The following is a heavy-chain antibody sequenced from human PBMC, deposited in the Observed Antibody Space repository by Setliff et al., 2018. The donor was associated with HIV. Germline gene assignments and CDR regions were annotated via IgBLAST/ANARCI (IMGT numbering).Heavy chain of an antibody. D-gene: IGHD3-10*01. CDR2: INAGNGNT. J-gene: IGHJ6*03. V-gene: IGHV1-3*01. CDR3: AREGKFRYYYYMDV. Sequence: ASVKVSCKASGYTFTSYVMHWVRQAPRQRLEWMGWINAGNGNTKYSQKFQGRVTFTRDTSASTAYMELSSLRSEDTAVYYCAREGKFRYYYYMDVWGKGTTVTVSS. CDR1: GYTFTSYV.